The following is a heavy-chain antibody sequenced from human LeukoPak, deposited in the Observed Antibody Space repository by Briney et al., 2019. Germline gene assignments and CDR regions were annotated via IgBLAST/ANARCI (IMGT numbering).Heavy chain of an antibody. D-gene: IGHD3-22*01. CDR2: SSYRGST. V-gene: IGHV4-59*11. CDR3: ARDATMTAFDI. Sequence: SETLSLTCTVSADSISSHYWTWIRQPPGQGLEWIADSSYRGSTNYNPSLKSRVTISVDTSKNQFSLKLSSVTAADTAVYYCARDATMTAFDIWGQGTMVTVSS. CDR1: ADSISSHY. J-gene: IGHJ3*02.